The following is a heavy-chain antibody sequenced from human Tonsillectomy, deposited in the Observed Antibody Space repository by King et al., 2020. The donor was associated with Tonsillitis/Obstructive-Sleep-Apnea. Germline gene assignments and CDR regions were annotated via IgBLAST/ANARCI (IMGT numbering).Heavy chain of an antibody. Sequence: QVQLVQSGSELKKPGASVKLSCKASGYSFTSHAMNWVRQAPGQGLEWVGWINSKTGNPTYAQGLAGRFVFSLDTSVNTAYLQINSLKTEDTAVYFCARGGLPVPAVLSHLDYWGQGTLVSVSS. CDR1: GYSFTSHA. J-gene: IGHJ4*02. V-gene: IGHV7-4-1*02. CDR2: INSKTGNP. CDR3: ARGGLPVPAVLSHLDY. D-gene: IGHD2-2*01.